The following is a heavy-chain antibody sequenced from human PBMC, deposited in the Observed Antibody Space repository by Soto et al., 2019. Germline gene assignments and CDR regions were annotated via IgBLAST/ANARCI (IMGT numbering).Heavy chain of an antibody. V-gene: IGHV3-64*01. D-gene: IGHD1-26*01. CDR3: GWRVSGSYDY. CDR2: INSNGGTT. CDR1: GFTFSSHD. Sequence: EVQLAESGGGMVQPGGSLRLSCVASGFTFSSHDMHWVRHAPGKGLEYVSSINSNGGTTYYGKSVKGRFTISRDNSKRTLDCKMGSLRVKVVAVYYAGWRVSGSYDYWGQGTLVSVSS. J-gene: IGHJ4*02.